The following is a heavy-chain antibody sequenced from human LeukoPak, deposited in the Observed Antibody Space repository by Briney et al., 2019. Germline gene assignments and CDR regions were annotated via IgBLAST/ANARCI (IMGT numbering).Heavy chain of an antibody. CDR2: IGAYNGNT. CDR3: ASYLMGAKTYYGMDV. V-gene: IGHV1-18*01. J-gene: IGHJ6*02. D-gene: IGHD1-26*01. CDR1: GYTFTSYG. Sequence: ASVKVSCKASGYTFTSYGISWVRQAPGQGLEWMGWIGAYNGNTNYAQKLQGRVTMTTDTSTSTAYMELRSLRSDDTAVYYCASYLMGAKTYYGMDVWGQGTTVTVSS.